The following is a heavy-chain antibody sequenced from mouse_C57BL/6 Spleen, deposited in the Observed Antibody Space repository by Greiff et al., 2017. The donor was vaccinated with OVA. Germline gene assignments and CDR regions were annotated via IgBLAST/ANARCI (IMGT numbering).Heavy chain of an antibody. D-gene: IGHD1-2*01. CDR1: GYTFTSYC. Sequence: QVQLQQSGAELVRPGASVKMSCKASGYTFTSYCMHWVKQRPRQGLEWIGDIYPGNGDTNYNGKFKGKATLTVDKSSSTAYMQLSSLTSEDSAVYFCAREDGGSCFAYWGQGTLLTVSA. V-gene: IGHV1-12*01. CDR2: IYPGNGDT. J-gene: IGHJ3*01. CDR3: AREDGGSCFAY.